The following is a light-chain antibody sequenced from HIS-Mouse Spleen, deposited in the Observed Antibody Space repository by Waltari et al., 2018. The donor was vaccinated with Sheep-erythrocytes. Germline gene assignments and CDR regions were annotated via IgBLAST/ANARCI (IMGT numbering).Light chain of an antibody. J-gene: IGLJ1*01. V-gene: IGLV2-14*01. CDR1: SSDVGGYNY. CDR2: DVS. CDR3: SSYTSSSIYV. Sequence: QSALTQPRSVSGSPGQSVTISCTGTSSDVGGYNYVSWYQQHPGQAPKLMIYDVSNRPSGVSKRFDGSKSGNTASLTISGLQAEDEADYYCSSYTSSSIYVFGTGTKVTVL.